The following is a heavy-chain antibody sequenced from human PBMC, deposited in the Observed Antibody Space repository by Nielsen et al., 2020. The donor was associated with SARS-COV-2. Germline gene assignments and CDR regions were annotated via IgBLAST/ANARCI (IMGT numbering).Heavy chain of an antibody. CDR1: GFTLPNYA. V-gene: IGHV3-23*01. D-gene: IGHD1-14*01. Sequence: GGSLRLSCAASGFTLPNYAMAWVRQTPGRGLEWVSGISGGGHSTWYADSVRGRFTISRDLSKSTLYLQMNGLRAEDTAIYYCAKTVKSAFAEFSNPFESWGQGTLVTVSS. CDR3: AKTVKSAFAEFSNPFES. J-gene: IGHJ4*02. CDR2: ISGGGHST.